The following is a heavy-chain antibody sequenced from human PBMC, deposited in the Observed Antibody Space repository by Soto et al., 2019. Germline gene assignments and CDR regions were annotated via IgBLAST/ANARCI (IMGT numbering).Heavy chain of an antibody. CDR1: GFTFSSYW. Sequence: GGSLRLSCAASGFTFSSYWMSWVRQAPGKGLEWVANIKQDGSEKYYVDSVKGRFTISRDNAKNSLYLQMNSLRAEDTAVYYCASEQSQSQTYYDFWSGYYDRMGYFDYWGQGTLVTVSS. D-gene: IGHD3-3*01. CDR2: IKQDGSEK. J-gene: IGHJ4*02. CDR3: ASEQSQSQTYYDFWSGYYDRMGYFDY. V-gene: IGHV3-7*01.